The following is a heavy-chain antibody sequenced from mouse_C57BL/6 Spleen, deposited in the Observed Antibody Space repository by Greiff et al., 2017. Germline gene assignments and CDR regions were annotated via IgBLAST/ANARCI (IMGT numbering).Heavy chain of an antibody. CDR1: GFTFSSYG. V-gene: IGHV5-6*01. D-gene: IGHD1-1*01. Sequence: EVKLMESGGDLVKPGGSLKLSCAASGFTFSSYGMSWVRQTPDKRLEWVATISSGGSYTYYPDSVKGRFPISRENAKNTLYLQMSSLKSEDTAMYYCAGITTVVATPFAYWGQGTLVTVSA. CDR3: AGITTVVATPFAY. CDR2: ISSGGSYT. J-gene: IGHJ3*01.